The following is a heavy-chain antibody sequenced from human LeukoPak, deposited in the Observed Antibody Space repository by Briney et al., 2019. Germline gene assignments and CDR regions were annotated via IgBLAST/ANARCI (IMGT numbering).Heavy chain of an antibody. CDR3: ARDRYYDFWSGSHYFDY. Sequence: SVKVSCKASGGTFSSYAISWVRQAPGQGLEWMGGTIPMFRTANYAQKFQGRVTITADKSTSTAYMELSSLRSEDTAVYYCARDRYYDFWSGSHYFDYWGQGTLVTVSS. J-gene: IGHJ4*02. V-gene: IGHV1-69*06. D-gene: IGHD3-3*01. CDR1: GGTFSSYA. CDR2: TIPMFRTA.